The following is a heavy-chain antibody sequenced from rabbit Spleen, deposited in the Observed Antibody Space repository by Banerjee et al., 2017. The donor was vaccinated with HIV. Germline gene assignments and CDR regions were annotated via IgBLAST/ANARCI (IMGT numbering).Heavy chain of an antibody. V-gene: IGHV1S40*01. CDR2: MRGGGTNNI. J-gene: IGHJ4*01. CDR3: ARDSRISTHTGSGYAL. CDR1: GFSFSSRYY. Sequence: QSLEESGGDLVKPGASLTLTCTASGFSFSSRYYMCWVRQAPGKGLEWIACMRGGGTNNIYYANWAKGRFTISRTSSTTVTLQMTSLTAADTATYFCARDSRISTHTGSGYALWGPGTLVTVS. D-gene: IGHD6-1*01.